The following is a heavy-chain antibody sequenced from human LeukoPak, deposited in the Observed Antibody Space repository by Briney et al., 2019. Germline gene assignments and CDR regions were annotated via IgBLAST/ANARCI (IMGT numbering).Heavy chain of an antibody. CDR2: ISSNGGST. CDR1: GFTFSSYA. J-gene: IGHJ4*02. V-gene: IGHV3-64D*06. Sequence: GGSLRLSCSASGFTFSSYAMHWVRQAPGKGLEDVSAISSNGGSTYYAESVKGRFTISRDNSKNTLYLQMSSLRAEDTAVYYCVKDGSGSYYDYWGQGTLVTVSS. D-gene: IGHD3-10*01. CDR3: VKDGSGSYYDY.